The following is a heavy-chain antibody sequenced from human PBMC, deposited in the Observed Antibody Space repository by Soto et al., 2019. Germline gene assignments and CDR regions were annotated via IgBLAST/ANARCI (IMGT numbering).Heavy chain of an antibody. V-gene: IGHV1-18*01. CDR3: ARDRLRGYDSSGFYS. Sequence: ASVEVCCEACGDSVRFYGINWVRQAPGQGLEWMGWINPSDGNRNFAQKFEDRVTMTTATSTNTVFLELRSLKSDDTAIYYCARDRLRGYDSSGFYSWGQGTMVTVSS. CDR1: GDSVRFYG. J-gene: IGHJ4*02. D-gene: IGHD3-22*01. CDR2: INPSDGNR.